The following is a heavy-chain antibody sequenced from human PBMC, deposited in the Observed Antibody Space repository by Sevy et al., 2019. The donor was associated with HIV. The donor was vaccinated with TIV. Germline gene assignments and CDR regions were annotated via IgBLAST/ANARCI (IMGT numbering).Heavy chain of an antibody. CDR3: VKDPLISLGADLFDY. Sequence: GGSLRLSCAASGFIFSGYGMHWVRQTPGEGLEWVACLQYDGNKKFHAESVKGRFTISRDNSKDTLYLQMSSLRPEDTAIYYCVKDPLISLGADLFDYWGKGTLVTVSS. CDR1: GFIFSGYG. D-gene: IGHD3-16*01. CDR2: LQYDGNKK. J-gene: IGHJ4*02. V-gene: IGHV3-30*02.